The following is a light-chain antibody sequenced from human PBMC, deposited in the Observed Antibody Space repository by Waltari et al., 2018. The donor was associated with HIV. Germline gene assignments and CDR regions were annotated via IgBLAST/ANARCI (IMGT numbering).Light chain of an antibody. Sequence: SYELTQPPSVSVSPGQTASITCSGDKLGDKYVSWYQQRPGQSPVLLIYQDTKRPPGFPDLFSGSNSGNTATLTISGAQAIDESDYYCQASDTWTVFGGGTKLTVL. CDR2: QDT. J-gene: IGLJ2*01. CDR1: KLGDKY. V-gene: IGLV3-1*01. CDR3: QASDTWTV.